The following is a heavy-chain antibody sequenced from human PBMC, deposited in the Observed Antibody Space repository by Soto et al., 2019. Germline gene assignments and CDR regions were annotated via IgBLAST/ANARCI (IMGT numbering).Heavy chain of an antibody. D-gene: IGHD6-19*01. CDR1: GYTFTSYG. V-gene: IGHV1-18*01. CDR2: ISAYNGNT. J-gene: IGHJ5*02. Sequence: ASVKVSCKASGYTFTSYGISWVRQAPGQGLEWMGWISAYNGNTNYAQKLQGRVTMTTDTSTSTAYMELRSLRAEDTAVYYCARAPYSSGWNAFDPWGQGTLVTVSS. CDR3: ARAPYSSGWNAFDP.